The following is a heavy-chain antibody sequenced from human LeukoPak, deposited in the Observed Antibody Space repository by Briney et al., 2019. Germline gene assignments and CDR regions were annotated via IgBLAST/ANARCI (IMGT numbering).Heavy chain of an antibody. CDR2: ISSSSSYI. CDR3: ARDQKGDAFDI. Sequence: GGSLRLSCAASGFTFSTYSMNWVRQAPGKGLEWVSSISSSSSYIYYVDSVKGRFTISRDNAKNSLYLQMNSLRAEDTAVYYCARDQKGDAFDIWGQGTMVTVSS. J-gene: IGHJ3*02. V-gene: IGHV3-21*01. CDR1: GFTFSTYS.